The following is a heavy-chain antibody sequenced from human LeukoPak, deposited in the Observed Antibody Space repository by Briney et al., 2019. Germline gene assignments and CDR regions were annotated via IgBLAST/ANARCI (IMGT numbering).Heavy chain of an antibody. D-gene: IGHD5-12*01. CDR1: GFTFDDYG. J-gene: IGHJ3*02. V-gene: IGHV3-20*04. CDR3: ARCARLYSGYDSAFDI. Sequence: RAGGSLRLSCAASGFTFDDYGMSWVRQAPGKGLEWVSGINWNGGSTGYADSVKGRFTISRDNAKNSLYLQMNSLRAEDTALYYCARCARLYSGYDSAFDIWGQGTMVTVSS. CDR2: INWNGGST.